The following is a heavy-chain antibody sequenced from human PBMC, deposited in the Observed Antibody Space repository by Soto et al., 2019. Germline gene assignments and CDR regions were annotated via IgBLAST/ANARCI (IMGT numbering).Heavy chain of an antibody. CDR2: IYYSGNT. Sequence: SETLSLTCTVSGDSVTSGDYYWSWIRQPPGKGLEWIGYIYYSGNTNYSPSLKSRVAISLDTSNNQFSLKLSSVTAADTAVYFCARIPVDTYMSYWFDPWGQRTLVTVSS. CDR3: ARIPVDTYMSYWFDP. V-gene: IGHV4-61*08. J-gene: IGHJ5*01. D-gene: IGHD5-18*01. CDR1: GDSVTSGDYY.